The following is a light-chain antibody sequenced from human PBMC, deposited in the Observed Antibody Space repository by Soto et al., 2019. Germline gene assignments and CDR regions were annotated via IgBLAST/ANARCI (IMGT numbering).Light chain of an antibody. CDR1: QSVSSN. Sequence: EIVLTQSPATLSVSPGERATLSCRASQSVSSNLAWYQQKPGQAPRLLIYGASTRATGIPARFSVGGSGTEFTLTISSLQSEDFAFYYCQQYDNWPLTFGGGTKVEI. V-gene: IGKV3-15*01. CDR2: GAS. J-gene: IGKJ4*01. CDR3: QQYDNWPLT.